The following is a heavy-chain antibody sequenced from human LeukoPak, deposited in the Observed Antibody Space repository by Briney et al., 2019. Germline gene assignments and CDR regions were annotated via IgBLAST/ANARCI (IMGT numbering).Heavy chain of an antibody. CDR1: GFTFSTYG. CDR3: AGRGSGSYFDF. Sequence: GGSLRLSCSASGFTFSTYGMNWVRQAPGKGLEWVSAISGSGGSTYYADSVKGRFTISRDNSKNTLYLQMNSLRAEDTAVYYCAGRGSGSYFDFWGQGTMVTVSS. J-gene: IGHJ4*02. D-gene: IGHD3-10*01. CDR2: ISGSGGST. V-gene: IGHV3-23*01.